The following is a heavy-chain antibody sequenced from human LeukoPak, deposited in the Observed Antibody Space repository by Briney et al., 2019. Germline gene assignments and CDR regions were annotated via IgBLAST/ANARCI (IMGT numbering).Heavy chain of an antibody. J-gene: IGHJ4*02. CDR1: GLTATNAR. CDR2: IASKTDGGTT. CDR3: TTGIRGD. V-gene: IGHV3-15*04. Sequence: TSGGSLRLSCAASGLTATNARMNWVRQAPGKGLEWVGRIASKTDGGTTDYAAPVKGRFTISRDDSKNTLFLQMNSLKTEDTAVYYCTTGIRGDCGQGTLVTVSS.